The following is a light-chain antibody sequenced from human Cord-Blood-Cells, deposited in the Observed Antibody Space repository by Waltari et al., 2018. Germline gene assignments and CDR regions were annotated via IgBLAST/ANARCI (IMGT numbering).Light chain of an antibody. CDR1: SSDVGGYNY. CDR2: DFS. Sequence: QSAMTQPASVSGSRGQSITISCTGPSSDVGGYNYVSWYQQHPGKAPILMFYDFSNRPSGVSNRFSGSKSGNTASLTISGLQAEDEADYYCSSYTSSSTLFGTGTKVTVL. J-gene: IGLJ1*01. CDR3: SSYTSSSTL. V-gene: IGLV2-14*01.